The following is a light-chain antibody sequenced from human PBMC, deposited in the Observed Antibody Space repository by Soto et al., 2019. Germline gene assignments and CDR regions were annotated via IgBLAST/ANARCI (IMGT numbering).Light chain of an antibody. CDR1: QGISNY. CDR2: AAS. J-gene: IGKJ4*01. CDR3: QKYNSAPRT. V-gene: IGKV1-27*01. Sequence: DVQMTQAPSSLSASVGDRVTITCRASQGISNYLAWYQQKPGKVPKLLIYAASILQSGVPSRFSGSASGTDFPLTISSLQPEDVAAYYCQKYNSAPRTFGGGTKVEIK.